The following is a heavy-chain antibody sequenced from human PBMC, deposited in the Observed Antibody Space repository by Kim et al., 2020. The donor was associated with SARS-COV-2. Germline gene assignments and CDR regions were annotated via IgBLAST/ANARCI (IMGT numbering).Heavy chain of an antibody. Sequence: GGSLRLSCTTSGFTFTGHAMSWVRQAPGKGLEWVSSIDGSDGTTYYVDSVRGRFTISRDDSKNTLYLQMSALRGDETAVYYCMKGGWGWIWDHWGQGTLGTVSS. CDR3: MKGGWGWIWDH. V-gene: IGHV3-23*01. D-gene: IGHD2-21*01. J-gene: IGHJ4*02. CDR2: IDGSDGTT. CDR1: GFTFTGHA.